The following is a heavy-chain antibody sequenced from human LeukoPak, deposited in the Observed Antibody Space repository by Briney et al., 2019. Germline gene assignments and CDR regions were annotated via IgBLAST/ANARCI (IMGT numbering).Heavy chain of an antibody. D-gene: IGHD3-22*01. J-gene: IGHJ4*02. Sequence: GGSLRLSCAISGITLSNYGMSWVRQAPGKGLEWVAGISDSGGSTNYADSVKGRFTISRDNPKNTLYLQMNSLRAEDTAVYFCAKRGVVIRVILVGFHKEAYYFDSWGQGALVTVTS. CDR2: ISDSGGST. CDR3: AKRGVVIRVILVGFHKEAYYFDS. V-gene: IGHV3-23*01. CDR1: GITLSNYG.